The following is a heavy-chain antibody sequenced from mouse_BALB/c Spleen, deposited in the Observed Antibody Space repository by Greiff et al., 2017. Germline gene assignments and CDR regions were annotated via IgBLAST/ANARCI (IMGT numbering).Heavy chain of an antibody. D-gene: IGHD1-1*01. V-gene: IGHV1-7*01. J-gene: IGHJ2*01. CDR3: AREGTTVVATEDY. CDR1: GYTFTSYW. Sequence: QVHVKQSGAELAKPGASVKMSCKASGYTFTSYWMHWVKQRPGQGLEWIGYINPSTGYTEYNQKFKDKATLTADKSSSTAYMQLSSLTSEDSAVYYCAREGTTVVATEDYWGQGTTLTVSS. CDR2: INPSTGYT.